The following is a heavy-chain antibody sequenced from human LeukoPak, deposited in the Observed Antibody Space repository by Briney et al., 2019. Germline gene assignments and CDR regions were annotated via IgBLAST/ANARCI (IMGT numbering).Heavy chain of an antibody. CDR2: INPNSGGT. D-gene: IGHD6-19*01. V-gene: IGHV1-2*02. CDR1: GYTFTSYY. Sequence: ASVKVSCKASGYTFTSYYMHWVRQAPGQGLEWMGWINPNSGGTNYAQKFQGRVTMTRDTSISTAYMELSRLRSDDTAVYYCASSEYSSGPFDYWGQGTLVTVSS. J-gene: IGHJ4*02. CDR3: ASSEYSSGPFDY.